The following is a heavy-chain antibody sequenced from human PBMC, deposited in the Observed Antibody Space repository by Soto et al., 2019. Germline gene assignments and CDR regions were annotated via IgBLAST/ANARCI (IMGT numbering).Heavy chain of an antibody. J-gene: IGHJ5*02. Sequence: GASVKVSCKASGYTFTSYAMHWVRQAPGQRLEWMGWINAGNGNTKYSQKFQGRVTITRDTSASTAYMELSSLRSEDTAVYYCARSLYDFWSGYYHGWFAPWGQGTLVTVSS. V-gene: IGHV1-3*01. D-gene: IGHD3-3*01. CDR2: INAGNGNT. CDR1: GYTFTSYA. CDR3: ARSLYDFWSGYYHGWFAP.